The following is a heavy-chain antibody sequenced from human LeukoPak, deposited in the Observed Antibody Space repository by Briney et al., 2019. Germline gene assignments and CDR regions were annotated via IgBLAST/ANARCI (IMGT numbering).Heavy chain of an antibody. CDR1: GFTFSSCA. CDR3: AKSWCYDSSGYYPFDY. CDR2: INGSGGST. J-gene: IGHJ4*02. Sequence: GGSLRLSCAASGFTFSSCAMSWVRQAPGKGLGWVSTINGSGGSTYYADSVKGRFTISRDNSKNTLYLQMNSLRAEDTAVYYCAKSWCYDSSGYYPFDYWGQGTLVTVSS. D-gene: IGHD3-22*01. V-gene: IGHV3-23*01.